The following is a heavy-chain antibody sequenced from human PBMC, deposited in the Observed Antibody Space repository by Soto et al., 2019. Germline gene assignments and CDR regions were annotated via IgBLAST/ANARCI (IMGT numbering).Heavy chain of an antibody. CDR1: GGTFSSYA. V-gene: IGHV1-69*13. D-gene: IGHD3-10*01. CDR3: ARGRYYYGSGSYYNFPFDY. Sequence: SVKVSCKXSGGTFSSYAISWVRPAPGQGLEWMGGIIPIFGTANYAQKFQGRVTITADESTSTAYMELSSLRSEDTAVYYCARGRYYYGSGSYYNFPFDYWGQGTLVTVSS. J-gene: IGHJ4*02. CDR2: IIPIFGTA.